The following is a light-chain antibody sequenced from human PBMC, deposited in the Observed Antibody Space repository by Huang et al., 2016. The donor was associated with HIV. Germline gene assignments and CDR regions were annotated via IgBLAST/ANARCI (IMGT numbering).Light chain of an antibody. CDR2: DAS. V-gene: IGKV3-11*01. Sequence: ETVLTQSPATLSLSPVERATLSCRASQSVNSYLAWYQQKPGQTPKLLIYDASNRATGIPARFSGSGSGTDFTLTISSLEPEDFAVYYCQQRKYWPPITFGQGTRLEIK. CDR1: QSVNSY. CDR3: QQRKYWPPIT. J-gene: IGKJ5*01.